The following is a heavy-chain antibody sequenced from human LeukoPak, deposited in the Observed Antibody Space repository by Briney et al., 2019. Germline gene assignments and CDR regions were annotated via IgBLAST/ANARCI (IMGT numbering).Heavy chain of an antibody. CDR2: ISSNGGST. J-gene: IGHJ4*02. D-gene: IGHD1-26*01. CDR3: ARAGGFLVGRSDY. Sequence: GGSLRLSCAASGFTFSSYAMHWVRQAPGKGLEYVSAISSNGGSTYYANSVKGRFTISRDNSKNTLYLQMGSLRAEDMAVYYCARAGGFLVGRSDYWGQGTLVTVSS. CDR1: GFTFSSYA. V-gene: IGHV3-64*01.